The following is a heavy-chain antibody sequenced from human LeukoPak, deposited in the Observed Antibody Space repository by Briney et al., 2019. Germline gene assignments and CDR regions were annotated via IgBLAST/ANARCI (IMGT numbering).Heavy chain of an antibody. Sequence: ASVKVSCKASGYNFISYDISWVRQAPGQGLEWMGWISAYSGNTNYAQKLLGRVTMTTDTSTSTAYMELRSLRSDDTAVYYCAKGPVSAIVGATTLDYWGQGTLVTVSS. CDR1: GYNFISYD. V-gene: IGHV1-18*01. CDR2: ISAYSGNT. J-gene: IGHJ4*02. D-gene: IGHD1-26*01. CDR3: AKGPVSAIVGATTLDY.